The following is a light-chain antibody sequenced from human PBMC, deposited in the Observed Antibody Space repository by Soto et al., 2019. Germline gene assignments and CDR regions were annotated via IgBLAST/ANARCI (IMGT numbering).Light chain of an antibody. V-gene: IGKV1-5*03. Sequence: DLQMPKSPSTLSASIGASVTITGRASQSVGRWLAWYQQKPGKAPKVLIYKASTLAYGVPSRFSGSGAGTEFTLTISSLQPDDFGTYFCQQYNSYSEAFGQGTKVDIK. CDR3: QQYNSYSEA. J-gene: IGKJ1*01. CDR1: QSVGRW. CDR2: KAS.